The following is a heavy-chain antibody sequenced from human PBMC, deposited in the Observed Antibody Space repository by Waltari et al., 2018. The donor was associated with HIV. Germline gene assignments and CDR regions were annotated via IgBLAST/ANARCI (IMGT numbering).Heavy chain of an antibody. V-gene: IGHV4-59*01. CDR1: GGPLHVYY. CDR3: ARGQNSGSDKYYFDY. CDR2: VYYNETI. J-gene: IGHJ4*02. Sequence: QVQLQESGPRLVTPSETLSLTCTASGGPLHVYYWDWIRQSPGKRLHWIGYVYYNETINYNPSLKSRVTISIDTSKTQFSLKLSSVTAADTAFYFCARGQNSGSDKYYFDYWGQGTLVTVSS. D-gene: IGHD3-10*01.